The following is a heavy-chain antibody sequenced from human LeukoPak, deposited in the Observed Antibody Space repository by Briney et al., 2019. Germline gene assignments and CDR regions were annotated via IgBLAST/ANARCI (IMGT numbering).Heavy chain of an antibody. Sequence: GGSLRLSCAASGFTFSDSAIHWVRQASGKGLEWVARIRSKANSYATAYAASVQGRFTISRDDSKNTAYLQMNSLKTEDTAVYYCTRPDDERYCTSSNCYTWDNWFDPWGQGTQVTVSS. CDR2: IRSKANSYAT. J-gene: IGHJ5*02. CDR3: TRPDDERYCTSSNCYTWDNWFDP. V-gene: IGHV3-73*01. D-gene: IGHD2-2*02. CDR1: GFTFSDSA.